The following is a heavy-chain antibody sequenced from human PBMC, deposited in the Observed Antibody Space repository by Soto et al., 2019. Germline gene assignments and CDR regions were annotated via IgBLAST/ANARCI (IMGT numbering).Heavy chain of an antibody. CDR1: GGSISSYY. D-gene: IGHD6-19*01. V-gene: IGHV4-59*08. CDR2: IYYSGST. Sequence: SETLSLTCTVSGGSISSYYRSWIRQPPGKGLEWIGYIYYSGSTNYNPSLKSRVTISVDTSKNQFSLKLSSVTAADTAVYYCARHPGIAVGTYYFDYWGQGTLVTVSS. CDR3: ARHPGIAVGTYYFDY. J-gene: IGHJ4*02.